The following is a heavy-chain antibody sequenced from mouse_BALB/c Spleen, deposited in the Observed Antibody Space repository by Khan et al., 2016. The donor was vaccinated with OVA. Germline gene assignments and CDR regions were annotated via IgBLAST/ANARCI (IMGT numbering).Heavy chain of an antibody. CDR2: INPGSGGI. Sequence: VQLQESGAELVRPGTSVKVSCKASGYAFSNYLIEWLKQRPGQGLEWIGVINPGSGGIKYNEKFKDKATLTADTSSSTAYMQLSSLTYDDSALYFCSRSGYGFGAYWGPGTLVTVSA. V-gene: IGHV1-54*01. D-gene: IGHD3-2*02. CDR3: SRSGYGFGAY. J-gene: IGHJ3*01. CDR1: GYAFSNYL.